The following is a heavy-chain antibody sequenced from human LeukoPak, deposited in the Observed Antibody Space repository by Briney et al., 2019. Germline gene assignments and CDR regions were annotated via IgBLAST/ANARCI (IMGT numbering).Heavy chain of an antibody. CDR1: GFTVSSNY. V-gene: IGHV3-23*01. CDR2: ISASGGDT. J-gene: IGHJ4*02. D-gene: IGHD7-27*01. CDR3: AKPLSGGTPGY. Sequence: GGSLRLSCAASGFTVSSNYMSWVRQAPGKGLEWVSGISASGGDTYYADAVMGRFTISKDNSKSTLYLQMNSLRDEDTAVYYCAKPLSGGTPGYWGQGTLVTVSS.